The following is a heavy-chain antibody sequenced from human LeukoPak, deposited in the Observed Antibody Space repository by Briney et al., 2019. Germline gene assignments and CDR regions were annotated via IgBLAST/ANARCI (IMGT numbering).Heavy chain of an antibody. V-gene: IGHV1-69*06. Sequence: GASVKVSCKASGGTFSSYAISWVRQAPGQGLEWMGGIIPIFGTANYAQKFQGRVTITADKSTSTAYMELSSLRSEDTAVYYCARDFSPYCSSTSCYLGGSTNYWGQGTLVTVSS. CDR2: IIPIFGTA. CDR3: ARDFSPYCSSTSCYLGGSTNY. J-gene: IGHJ4*02. D-gene: IGHD2-2*01. CDR1: GGTFSSYA.